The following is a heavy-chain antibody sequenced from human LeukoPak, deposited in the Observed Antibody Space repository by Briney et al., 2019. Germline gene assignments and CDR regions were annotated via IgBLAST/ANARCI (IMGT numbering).Heavy chain of an antibody. CDR1: GFTFSYYG. J-gene: IGHJ4*02. CDR3: AKPFWSGYYILDY. CDR2: IWYDGNNK. D-gene: IGHD3-3*01. V-gene: IGHV3-33*06. Sequence: GGSLRLSCVASGFTFSYYGMHWVRQAPGKGLEWVADIWYDGNNKYYADSVKGRFTISRDISKNTLYLQMNSLRADDTAMYYCAKPFWSGYYILDYWGQGTLVTVSS.